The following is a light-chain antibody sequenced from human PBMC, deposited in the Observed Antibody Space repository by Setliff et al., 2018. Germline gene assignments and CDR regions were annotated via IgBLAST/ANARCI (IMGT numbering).Light chain of an antibody. Sequence: QSVLTQPPSASGTPGQRITISCSGGTSNIGSNPVNWYQQLPGTAPKLLIYSNNQRPSGVPDRFSGSKSGTSASLAVSGLQSEDEADFYCEAWDDSLNGYVFGSGTKGTV. J-gene: IGLJ1*01. CDR1: TSNIGSNP. CDR2: SNN. V-gene: IGLV1-44*01. CDR3: EAWDDSLNGYV.